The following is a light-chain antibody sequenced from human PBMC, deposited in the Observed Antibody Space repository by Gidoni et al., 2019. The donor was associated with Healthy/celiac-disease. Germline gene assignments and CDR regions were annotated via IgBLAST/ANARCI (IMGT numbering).Light chain of an antibody. J-gene: IGKJ2*01. CDR2: AAS. CDR3: QQSYSTPNT. V-gene: IGKV1-39*01. Sequence: DNQMTQSPSSLSASVGDRVTITCRASQSISSYLNWSQQKPGKAPKLLFYAASSLQSGVPSMFSGSGSVTDFTLTISSLQPEDFSTYYCQQSYSTPNTFGQGTKLEIK. CDR1: QSISSY.